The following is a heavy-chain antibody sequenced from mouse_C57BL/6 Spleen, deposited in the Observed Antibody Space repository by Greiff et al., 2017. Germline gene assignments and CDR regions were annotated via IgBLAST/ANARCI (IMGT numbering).Heavy chain of an antibody. J-gene: IGHJ4*01. Sequence: QVQLQQSGPELVKPGASVKISCKASGYAFSSSWMNWVQQRPGKGLEWIGRIYPGDGDTNYNGKFKGKATLTADKSSSTAYMQISSLTSEDSAVYFCARSMDYWGQGTSVTVSS. CDR2: IYPGDGDT. CDR1: GYAFSSSW. V-gene: IGHV1-82*01. CDR3: ARSMDY.